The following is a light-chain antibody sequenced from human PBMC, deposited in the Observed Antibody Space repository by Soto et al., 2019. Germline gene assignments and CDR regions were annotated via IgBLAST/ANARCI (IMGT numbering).Light chain of an antibody. J-gene: IGLJ1*01. CDR1: SSEVGRYTY. V-gene: IGLV2-14*01. CDR2: DVY. Sequence: QSALTQPAPVSGSPGQSITISCVGTSSEVGRYTYVSWYQQYPGKAPKLIIYDVYNRPSGVSNRFSGSKSGNTASLTISGLQAEDEADYYCTSYTSASTPYVFGSGTKVTVL. CDR3: TSYTSASTPYV.